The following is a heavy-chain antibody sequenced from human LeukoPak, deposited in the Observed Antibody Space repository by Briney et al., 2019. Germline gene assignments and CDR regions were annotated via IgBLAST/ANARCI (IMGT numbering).Heavy chain of an antibody. CDR2: INWNGGST. J-gene: IGHJ3*02. V-gene: IGHV3-20*04. D-gene: IGHD1-26*01. Sequence: GGSLRLSCAASGFTFDDYGMSWVRQAPGKGLEWVSGINWNGGSTGYADSVKGRFTISRDNAKNSLYLQMDSLRAEDTALYYCAKGGYYDLDAFDIWGQGTMVTVSS. CDR3: AKGGYYDLDAFDI. CDR1: GFTFDDYG.